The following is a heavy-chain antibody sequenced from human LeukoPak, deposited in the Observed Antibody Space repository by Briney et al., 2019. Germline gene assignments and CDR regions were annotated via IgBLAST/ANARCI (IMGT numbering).Heavy chain of an antibody. J-gene: IGHJ5*02. CDR1: GGSFSGYY. Sequence: SETLSLTCAVYGGSFSGYYWSWIRQPPGKGLEWIGEINHSGSTNYNPSLKSRVTISVDTSKNQFSLKLSSVTAADTAVYYCARARMVRGVIITRGNWFDPWGQGTLVTVSS. V-gene: IGHV4-34*01. D-gene: IGHD3-10*01. CDR3: ARARMVRGVIITRGNWFDP. CDR2: INHSGST.